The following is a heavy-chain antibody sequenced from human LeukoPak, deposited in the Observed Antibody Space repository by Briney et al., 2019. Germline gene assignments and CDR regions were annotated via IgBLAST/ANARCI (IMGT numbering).Heavy chain of an antibody. D-gene: IGHD6-19*01. CDR3: ARPGSGYSSGWAFDY. CDR1: GSNFTSYW. J-gene: IGHJ4*02. CDR2: IYPGDSDT. Sequence: GESLQISCKGSGSNFTSYWIGWVRQVPGKGLEWMGIIYPGDSDTRYSPSFQGQVTISADKSISTAYLQWSSLKASDTAMYYCARPGSGYSSGWAFDYWGQGTLVTVSS. V-gene: IGHV5-51*01.